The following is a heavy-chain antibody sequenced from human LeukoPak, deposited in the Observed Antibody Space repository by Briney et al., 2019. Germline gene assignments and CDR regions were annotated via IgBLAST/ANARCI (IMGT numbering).Heavy chain of an antibody. V-gene: IGHV1-2*02. CDR2: INPNSGGT. D-gene: IGHD3-10*01. Sequence: ASVKVSCKASGYTFTGYYMHWVRQAPGQGLEWMGWINPNSGGTNYAQKFQGRVTMTRDTSISTAYMELSRLRSDDTAVYHCARGNYGFGTRGHWFDPWGQGTLVTVSS. CDR3: ARGNYGFGTRGHWFDP. J-gene: IGHJ5*02. CDR1: GYTFTGYY.